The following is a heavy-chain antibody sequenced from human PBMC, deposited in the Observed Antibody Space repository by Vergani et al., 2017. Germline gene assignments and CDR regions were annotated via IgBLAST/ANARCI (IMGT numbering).Heavy chain of an antibody. CDR2: IWYDGSNK. J-gene: IGHJ6*03. Sequence: VQLLESGGGLVQPGGSLRLSCAASGFTFSTYGLHWVRQAPGKGLEWVAVIWYDGSNKYYADSVKGRFTVSRDNSKNTLYLQMNGLRAEDTAVYYCARGAGYCSSTSCPPTLRNYYYYMDVWGKGTTVTVS. V-gene: IGHV3-33*01. CDR3: ARGAGYCSSTSCPPTLRNYYYYMDV. D-gene: IGHD2-2*01. CDR1: GFTFSTYG.